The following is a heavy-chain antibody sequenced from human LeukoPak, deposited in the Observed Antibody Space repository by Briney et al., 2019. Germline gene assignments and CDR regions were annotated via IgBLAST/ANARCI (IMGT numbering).Heavy chain of an antibody. J-gene: IGHJ6*02. CDR1: GFTFSSYS. CDR2: ISSSSSYI. V-gene: IGHV3-21*01. CDR3: ARDDSYYGSGSYPYYYYGMGV. Sequence: GGSLRLSCAASGFTFSSYSMNWVRQAPGKGLEWVSSISSSSSYIYYADSVKGRFTISRDNAKNSLYLQMNSLRAEDTAVYYCARDDSYYGSGSYPYYYYGMGVWGQGTTVTVSS. D-gene: IGHD3-10*01.